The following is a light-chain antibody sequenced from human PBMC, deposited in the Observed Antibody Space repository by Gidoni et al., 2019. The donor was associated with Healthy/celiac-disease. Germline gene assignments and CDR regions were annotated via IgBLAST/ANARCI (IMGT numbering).Light chain of an antibody. J-gene: IGKJ4*02. V-gene: IGKV2-28*01. CDR3: MQALQTPR. CDR1: QSLLHSNGYNY. Sequence: DIVMTQSPLSLPVTPGEQASISCRSSQSLLHSNGYNYLDWYLQKPGQSPQLLIYLGSNRASGVPDRFSGSGSGTDFTLKISRVEAEDVGVYYCMQALQTPRFXGXTKVEIK. CDR2: LGS.